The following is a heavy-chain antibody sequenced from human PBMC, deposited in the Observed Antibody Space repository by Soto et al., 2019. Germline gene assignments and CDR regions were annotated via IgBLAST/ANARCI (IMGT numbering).Heavy chain of an antibody. CDR1: GGTFSSYA. V-gene: IGHV1-69*13. J-gene: IGHJ3*02. Sequence: SVKVSCKASGGTFSSYAISWVRQAPGQGLEWMGGIIPIFGTANYAQKFQGRVTITADESTSTAYMELSSLRSEDTAVYYCARVYGAQYISGWYGAFDIWGQGTMVTVS. D-gene: IGHD6-19*01. CDR2: IIPIFGTA. CDR3: ARVYGAQYISGWYGAFDI.